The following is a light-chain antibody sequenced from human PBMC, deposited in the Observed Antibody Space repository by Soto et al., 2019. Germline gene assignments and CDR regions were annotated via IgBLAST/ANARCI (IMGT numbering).Light chain of an antibody. V-gene: IGKV3-20*01. CDR3: QQYDSSGT. CDR1: QSASNNY. Sequence: EIVLTQSLGNPSLSRGERAHLTCMPSQSASNNYLAWYQQKPGQAPRLLIYGASNRATGIPDRFSGSGSGTDFTLTISRLEPEDFAVYYCQQYDSSGTFGQGTKVDIK. CDR2: GAS. J-gene: IGKJ1*01.